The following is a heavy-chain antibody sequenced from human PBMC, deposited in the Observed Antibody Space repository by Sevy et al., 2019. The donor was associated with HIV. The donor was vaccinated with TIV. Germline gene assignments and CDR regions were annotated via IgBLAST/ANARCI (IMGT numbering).Heavy chain of an antibody. D-gene: IGHD3-22*01. V-gene: IGHV1-2*02. CDR2: INPNSGDT. J-gene: IGHJ4*02. CDR3: ASDHDSSGYYPFGY. Sequence: ASVKVSCKASGYTFTGYYLHWVRQAPGQGLEWMGWINPNSGDTNYAQKFQGRVTMTRDTSISTASMELSRLRSDDTAVYYCASDHDSSGYYPFGYWGQGTLVTVSS. CDR1: GYTFTGYY.